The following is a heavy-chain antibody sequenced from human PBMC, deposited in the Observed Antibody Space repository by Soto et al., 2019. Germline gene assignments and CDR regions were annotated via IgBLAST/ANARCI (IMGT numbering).Heavy chain of an antibody. CDR3: ARVSPGETSPNYFDY. D-gene: IGHD7-27*01. Sequence: QVQLVESGGGVVQPGGSLRLSCAASGFGCSYYRMHGVRQAAGKGLEWVAIIWYDGSTEYYADSVKGRFTVSRDNSKSTLVVQMNSLRAADTAVYYCARVSPGETSPNYFDYWGQGTLVTVSS. CDR1: GFGCSYYR. V-gene: IGHV3-33*01. J-gene: IGHJ4*02. CDR2: IWYDGSTE.